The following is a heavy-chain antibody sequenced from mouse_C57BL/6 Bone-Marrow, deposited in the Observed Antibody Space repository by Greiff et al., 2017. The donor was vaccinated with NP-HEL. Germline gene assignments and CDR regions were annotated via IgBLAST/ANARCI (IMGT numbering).Heavy chain of an antibody. CDR1: GFTFSSYT. CDR3: ARPAIYDGYFDV. J-gene: IGHJ1*03. D-gene: IGHD2-3*01. Sequence: EVMLVESGGGLVKPGGSLKLSCAASGFTFSSYTMSWVRQTPEKRLEWVATISGGGGNTYYPDSVKGRFTISRDNAKNTLYLQMSSLRSEDTALYYCARPAIYDGYFDVWGTGTTVTVSS. CDR2: ISGGGGNT. V-gene: IGHV5-9*01.